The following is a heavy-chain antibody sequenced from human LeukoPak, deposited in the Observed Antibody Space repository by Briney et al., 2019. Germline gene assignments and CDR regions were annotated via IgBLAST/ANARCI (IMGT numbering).Heavy chain of an antibody. Sequence: SETLSLTCTVSGGSISSYYWSWIRQPPGKGREWSGYIYYSGSTNYNPSLKSRVTISVDTSKNQCSLKLSSVTAADTAVYYCARLTYGDYADYWGQGTLVTVSS. CDR3: ARLTYGDYADY. CDR2: IYYSGST. CDR1: GGSISSYY. V-gene: IGHV4-59*08. D-gene: IGHD4-17*01. J-gene: IGHJ4*02.